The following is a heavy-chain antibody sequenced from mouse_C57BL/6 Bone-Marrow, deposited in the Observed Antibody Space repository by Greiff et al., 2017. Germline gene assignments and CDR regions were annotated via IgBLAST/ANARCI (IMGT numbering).Heavy chain of an antibody. CDR2: IYPGDGDT. CDR3: ARGAPFYYGNPCAY. V-gene: IGHV1-80*01. Sequence: QVQLKQSGAELVKPGASVKISCKASGYAFSSYWMNWVKQRPGKGLEWIGQIYPGDGDTNYNGKFKGKATLTADKSSSTAYMQLSSLTSEDSAVYFCARGAPFYYGNPCAYWGQGTLVTVSA. J-gene: IGHJ3*01. CDR1: GYAFSSYW. D-gene: IGHD2-1*01.